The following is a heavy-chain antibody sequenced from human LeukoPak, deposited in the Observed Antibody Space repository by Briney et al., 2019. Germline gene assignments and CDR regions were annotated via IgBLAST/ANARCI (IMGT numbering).Heavy chain of an antibody. J-gene: IGHJ4*02. Sequence: SETLSLTCTVSGGSISSYYWSWIRQPPGKGLEWIGYIYYSGSTNYNPSLKSRVTISVDTSKNQFSLKLSPVTAADTAVYYCASSGRRDSNYDYWGQGTLVTVSS. CDR2: IYYSGST. V-gene: IGHV4-59*08. D-gene: IGHD4-4*01. CDR1: GGSISSYY. CDR3: ASSGRRDSNYDY.